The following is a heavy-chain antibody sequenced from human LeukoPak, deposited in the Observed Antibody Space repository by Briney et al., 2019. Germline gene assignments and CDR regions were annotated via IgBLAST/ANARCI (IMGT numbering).Heavy chain of an antibody. D-gene: IGHD3-10*01. CDR1: GYSFTSYW. J-gene: IGHJ5*02. V-gene: IGHV5-10-1*01. CDR3: ARQVTMVRGVIGFDP. Sequence: GESLRISCKGSGYSFTSYWISWVRQMPGKGLEWMGRIDPSDSYTNYSPSFQGHDTISADKSISTAYLQWSSLKASDTAMYYCARQVTMVRGVIGFDPWGQGTLVTVSS. CDR2: IDPSDSYT.